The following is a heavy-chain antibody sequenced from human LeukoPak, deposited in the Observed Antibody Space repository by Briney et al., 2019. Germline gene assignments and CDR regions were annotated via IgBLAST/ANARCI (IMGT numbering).Heavy chain of an antibody. J-gene: IGHJ4*02. V-gene: IGHV3-33*01. CDR1: GFTFSSCC. Sequence: GGSLRLSCAVSGFTFSSCCMHWVRQAPGKGLEEVAVIWYDGSNKYYADSVEGRFTISRDNSKNTLYVQMDSLRAEDTAVYYCARGEQQLVLPFDYWGQGTLVTVSS. CDR2: IWYDGSNK. D-gene: IGHD6-13*01. CDR3: ARGEQQLVLPFDY.